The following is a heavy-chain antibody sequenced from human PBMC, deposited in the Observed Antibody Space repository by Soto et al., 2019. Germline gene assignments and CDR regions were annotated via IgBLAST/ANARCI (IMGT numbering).Heavy chain of an antibody. CDR2: ISGSGGST. CDR3: AKRLLLWFAELLYLTSFDY. CDR1: GFTFSSYA. J-gene: IGHJ4*02. V-gene: IGHV3-23*01. D-gene: IGHD3-10*01. Sequence: PGGSLRLSCAASGFTFSSYAMSWVRQAPGKGLEWVSAISGSGGSTYYADSVKGRFTISRDNSKNTLYLQMNSLRAEDTAVYYCAKRLLLWFAELLYLTSFDYWGQGTLVTVST.